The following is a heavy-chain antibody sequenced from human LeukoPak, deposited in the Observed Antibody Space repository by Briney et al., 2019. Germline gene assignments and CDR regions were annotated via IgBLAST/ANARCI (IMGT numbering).Heavy chain of an antibody. D-gene: IGHD3-22*01. Sequence: PGGSLRLSCAASGFTFSSYAMSWVRQAPGKGLEWVSSISGSGGRTHYADSVKGRFTISRDNSKNTLYLQMNSLRAEDTAVYYCAKVYDSSGYYYFDDYWGQGTLVTVSS. V-gene: IGHV3-23*01. J-gene: IGHJ4*02. CDR2: ISGSGGRT. CDR1: GFTFSSYA. CDR3: AKVYDSSGYYYFDDY.